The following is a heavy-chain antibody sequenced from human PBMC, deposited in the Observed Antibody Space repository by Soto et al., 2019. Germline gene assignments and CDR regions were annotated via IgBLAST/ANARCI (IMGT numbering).Heavy chain of an antibody. CDR3: ARDLGYSSSRNRPCYYCMDV. CDR1: GGSISSYY. V-gene: IGHV4-59*01. Sequence: QVQLQESGPGLVKPSETLSLTCTVSGGSISSYYWSWIRQPPGKGLEWIGYIYYSGSTNYNPSLKRRLTIPVDTSKNQFSLKLSSVPAADTAVYYCARDLGYSSSRNRPCYYCMDVWGRGTTVTVSS. CDR2: IYYSGST. J-gene: IGHJ6*02. D-gene: IGHD6-13*01.